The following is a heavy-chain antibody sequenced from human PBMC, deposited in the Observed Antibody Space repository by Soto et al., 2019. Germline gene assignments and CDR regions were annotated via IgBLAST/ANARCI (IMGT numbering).Heavy chain of an antibody. J-gene: IGHJ6*02. Sequence: QVQLVQSGAEVRQPGSSVTVSCKASGGTFSNYAISWVRQAPGQGLEWMGGIIPIVGTGSYAQKFQGRVTLTADEPTTTAYMELSSLRFEDTAVYYCARVVILVPTASTHYYYQGDVWGPGTTVTVSS. V-gene: IGHV1-69*01. CDR2: IIPIVGTG. D-gene: IGHD2-2*01. CDR1: GGTFSNYA. CDR3: ARVVILVPTASTHYYYQGDV.